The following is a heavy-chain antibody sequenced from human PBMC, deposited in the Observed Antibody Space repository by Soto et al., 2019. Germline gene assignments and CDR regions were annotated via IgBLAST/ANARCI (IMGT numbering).Heavy chain of an antibody. CDR2: IYYSGST. J-gene: IGHJ4*02. CDR1: GGSISSSSYY. Sequence: SETLSLTCTVSGGSISSSSYYWGWIRQPPGKGLEWIGSIYYSGSTYYNPSLKSRVTISVDTSKNQFSLKLSSVTAADTAVYYCARHEFLEWLMDFDYWAQGTLVTVSS. CDR3: ARHEFLEWLMDFDY. V-gene: IGHV4-39*01. D-gene: IGHD3-3*01.